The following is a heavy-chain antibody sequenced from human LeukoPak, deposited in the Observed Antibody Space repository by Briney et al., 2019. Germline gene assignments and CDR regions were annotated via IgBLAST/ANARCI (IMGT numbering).Heavy chain of an antibody. D-gene: IGHD3-10*01. Sequence: SETLSLTCTVSGGSINSDYWSWIRQPPGKGLEWIGYVYYSGSTNYNPSLKSRVTISVDTSKNLFSLRLRSVTAADTAVFYCARRVWFGESSHWSFDLWGRGTLVTVSS. CDR1: GGSINSDY. V-gene: IGHV4-59*01. CDR3: ARRVWFGESSHWSFDL. J-gene: IGHJ2*01. CDR2: VYYSGST.